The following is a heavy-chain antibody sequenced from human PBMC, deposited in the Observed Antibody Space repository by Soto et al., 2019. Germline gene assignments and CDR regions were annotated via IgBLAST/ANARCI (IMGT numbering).Heavy chain of an antibody. J-gene: IGHJ4*02. CDR2: INHTGST. V-gene: IGHV4-34*01. Sequence: QVPLQQWGAGLLKPSETLSLTCAVYRGSFSGYYWSWIRQPPGKGLEWIGEINHTGSTNYNPSLRGRLTMSVDPSKNQFSLELSSVTAADTAVYYCARGQAVPGRTHSYYFDYWGQGTLVTASS. D-gene: IGHD6-13*01. CDR1: RGSFSGYY. CDR3: ARGQAVPGRTHSYYFDY.